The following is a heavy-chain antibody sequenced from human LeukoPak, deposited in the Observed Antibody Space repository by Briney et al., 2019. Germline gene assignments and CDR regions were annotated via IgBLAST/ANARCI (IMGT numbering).Heavy chain of an antibody. J-gene: IGHJ4*02. CDR3: AAQIVATADFDY. Sequence: PSETLSLTCTVSGGSISSGDYYWSWIRQPPGKGLEWIGYIHYLGSTYYNPSLKSRVIISVDTSKNQFSLKLSSVTAADTAVYYCAAQIVATADFDYWGQGTLVTVSS. CDR1: GGSISSGDYY. D-gene: IGHD5-12*01. V-gene: IGHV4-30-4*01. CDR2: IHYLGST.